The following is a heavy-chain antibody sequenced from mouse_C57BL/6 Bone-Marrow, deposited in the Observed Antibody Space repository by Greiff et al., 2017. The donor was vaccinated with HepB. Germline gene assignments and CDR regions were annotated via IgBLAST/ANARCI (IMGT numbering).Heavy chain of an antibody. CDR3: ARKRATVVATEGYFDY. Sequence: QVQLKESGPGLVAPSQSLSITCTVSGFSLTSYAISWVRQPPGKGLEWLGVIWTGGGTNYNSALKSRLSISTDNSKSQVFLKMNSLQTDDTARYCCARKRATVVATEGYFDYWGQGTTLTVSS. D-gene: IGHD1-1*01. J-gene: IGHJ2*01. CDR2: IWTGGGT. V-gene: IGHV2-9-1*01. CDR1: GFSLTSYA.